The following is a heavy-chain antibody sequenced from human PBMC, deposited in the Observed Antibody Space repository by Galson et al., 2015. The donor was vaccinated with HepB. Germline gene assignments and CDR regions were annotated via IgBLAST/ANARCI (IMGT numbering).Heavy chain of an antibody. Sequence: SLRLSCAASGFTFSSYGMHWVRQAPGKGLEWVAVIWYDGSNKYYADSVKGRFTISRDNSKNTLYLQMNSLRAEDTAVYYCASANAWFGELSGWFDPWGQGTLVTVSS. J-gene: IGHJ5*02. V-gene: IGHV3-33*08. CDR3: ASANAWFGELSGWFDP. CDR2: IWYDGSNK. CDR1: GFTFSSYG. D-gene: IGHD3-10*01.